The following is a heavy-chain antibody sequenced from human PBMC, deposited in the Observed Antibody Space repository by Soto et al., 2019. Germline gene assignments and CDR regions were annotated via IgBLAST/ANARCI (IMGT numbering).Heavy chain of an antibody. CDR1: GFTFSSYS. J-gene: IGHJ6*02. Sequence: GGSLRLSCAASGFTFSSYSMNWVRQAPGKGLEWVSYISSSSSTIYYADSVKGRFTISRDNAKNSLYLQMNSLRDEDTAVYYCARVVVVPAADHYYYYYGMDVWGQGTTVTVSS. CDR3: ARVVVVPAADHYYYYYGMDV. V-gene: IGHV3-48*02. CDR2: ISSSSSTI. D-gene: IGHD2-2*01.